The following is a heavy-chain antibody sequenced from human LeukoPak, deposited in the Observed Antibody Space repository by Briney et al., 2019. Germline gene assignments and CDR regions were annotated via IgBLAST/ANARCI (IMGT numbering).Heavy chain of an antibody. J-gene: IGHJ5*02. V-gene: IGHV4-61*01. Sequence: PSETPSHTCTVSGGSVSSGSYYWSWIRQPPGKGLEWIGYIYYSGSTNYNPSLKSRVTISVDTSKNQFSLKLSSVTAADTAVYYCARDQGFGDNWFDPWGQGTLVTVSS. CDR2: IYYSGST. CDR1: GGSVSSGSYY. CDR3: ARDQGFGDNWFDP. D-gene: IGHD3-10*01.